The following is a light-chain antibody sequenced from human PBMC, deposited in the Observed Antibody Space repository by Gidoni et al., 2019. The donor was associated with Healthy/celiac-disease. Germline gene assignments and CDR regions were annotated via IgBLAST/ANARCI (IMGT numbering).Light chain of an antibody. Sequence: EIVLTQSPGTLSLSPGERATLPCRASQSVSSSYLAWYQQKPGQAPRLLIYGASSRATGIPDRFSGSGSGTDCTLTISRLEPEDFAVYYCQQYGSSPRVTFGQGTRLEIK. J-gene: IGKJ5*01. CDR2: GAS. V-gene: IGKV3-20*01. CDR1: QSVSSSY. CDR3: QQYGSSPRVT.